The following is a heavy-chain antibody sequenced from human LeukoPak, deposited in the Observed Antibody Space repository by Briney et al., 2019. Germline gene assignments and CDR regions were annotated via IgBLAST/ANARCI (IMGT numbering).Heavy chain of an antibody. CDR3: ARSSGYSSSGGLNWFDT. J-gene: IGHJ5*02. Sequence: SETLSLTCTVSGGSISNSSYYWGWIRQPPGKGLEWIGGIYYSGSTYYNPSLKSRVTISVDTSKNQFSLKLSSVTAADTAVYYCARSSGYSSSGGLNWFDTWGQGTLVTVSS. V-gene: IGHV4-39*01. D-gene: IGHD6-13*01. CDR1: GGSISNSSYY. CDR2: IYYSGST.